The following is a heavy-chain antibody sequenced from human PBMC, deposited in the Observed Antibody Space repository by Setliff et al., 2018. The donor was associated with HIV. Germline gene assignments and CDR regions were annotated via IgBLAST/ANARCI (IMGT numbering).Heavy chain of an antibody. CDR1: GGSISSYY. V-gene: IGHV4-4*07. D-gene: IGHD2-8*02. J-gene: IGHJ6*03. CDR3: ARVSITYWYSIPRDYYYYMDV. Sequence: PSETLSLTCTVSGGSISSYYWSWIRQPAGKGLEWIGHIYISGSTNYNPSFNSRVTMSVDKSRNQFSLNVSSVTAAATAVYYCARVSITYWYSIPRDYYYYMDVWGEGTTVTVSS. CDR2: IYISGST.